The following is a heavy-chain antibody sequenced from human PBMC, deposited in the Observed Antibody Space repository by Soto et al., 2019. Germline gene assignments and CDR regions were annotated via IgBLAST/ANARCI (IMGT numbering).Heavy chain of an antibody. J-gene: IGHJ6*02. D-gene: IGHD3-10*01. V-gene: IGHV4-4*07. CDR2: IYTSGST. CDR1: GGSISSYY. Sequence: LSLTCTVSGGSISSYYWSWIRQPAGKGLEWIGRIYTSGSTNYNPSLKSRVTMSVDTSKNQFSLKLSSVTAADTAVYYCARDGLVVRGAYTSFYYYGMDAWGQGTTVTVSS. CDR3: ARDGLVVRGAYTSFYYYGMDA.